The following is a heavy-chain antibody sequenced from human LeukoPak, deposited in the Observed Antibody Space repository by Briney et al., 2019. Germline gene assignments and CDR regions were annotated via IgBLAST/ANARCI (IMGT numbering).Heavy chain of an antibody. CDR2: IYSGGTT. V-gene: IGHV3-53*01. CDR3: AKLKGWYGEGYFDY. D-gene: IGHD3-10*01. CDR1: GFTVSSNY. Sequence: PGGSLRLSCAASGFTVSSNYMSWVRQPPGKGLEWVSVIYSGGTTFYADSVKGRFTISRDNSKNTLYLQMNGLRADDTAVYYCAKLKGWYGEGYFDYWGQGTVVTVSS. J-gene: IGHJ4*02.